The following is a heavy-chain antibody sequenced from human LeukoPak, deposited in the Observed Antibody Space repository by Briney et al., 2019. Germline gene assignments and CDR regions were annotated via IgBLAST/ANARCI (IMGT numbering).Heavy chain of an antibody. D-gene: IGHD6-13*01. V-gene: IGHV3-23*01. CDR1: GFTFSSYA. J-gene: IGHJ4*02. CDR3: AKAPSIAAAGFDY. Sequence: GGSQRLSCAASGFTFSSYAMSWLRQAPGKGLEWVSGISGSDGSTYYADSVKGRFTISRDNSKNTLYLQMNSLRAEDTAVYYCAKAPSIAAAGFDYWGQGTLVTVSS. CDR2: ISGSDGST.